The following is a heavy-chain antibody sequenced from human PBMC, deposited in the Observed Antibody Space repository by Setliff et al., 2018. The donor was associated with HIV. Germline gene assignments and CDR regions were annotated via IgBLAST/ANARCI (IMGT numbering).Heavy chain of an antibody. Sequence: TYNRNWVRQAPGKGLEWISSISSDSRYIYYADSVKGRFTISRDNGKDSVYLQISALSGEDTAVYYCARDPVSTAYYARFDYWGQGTPVTVSS. J-gene: IGHJ4*02. D-gene: IGHD3-16*01. CDR3: ARDPVSTAYYARFDY. CDR2: ISSDSRYI. CDR1: TYN. V-gene: IGHV3-21*01.